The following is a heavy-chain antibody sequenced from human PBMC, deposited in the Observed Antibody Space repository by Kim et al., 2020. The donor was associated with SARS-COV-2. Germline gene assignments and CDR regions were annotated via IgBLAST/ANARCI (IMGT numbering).Heavy chain of an antibody. Sequence: KYYAAAVQGRFTISRDNSKNTLYLQMNSLRAEDTAVYYCASIVGAPTFDIWGQGTMVTVSS. D-gene: IGHD1-26*01. J-gene: IGHJ3*02. CDR3: ASIVGAPTFDI. V-gene: IGHV3-30*03. CDR2: K.